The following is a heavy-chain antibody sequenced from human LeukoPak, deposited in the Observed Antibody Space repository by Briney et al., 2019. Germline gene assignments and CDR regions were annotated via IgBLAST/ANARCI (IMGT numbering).Heavy chain of an antibody. CDR3: AKGGRYYDFWSGYWALDAFDI. J-gene: IGHJ3*02. CDR1: GFTFSSSS. CDR2: ISGSGGST. V-gene: IGHV3-23*01. Sequence: GGSLRLSCAASGFTFSSSSISWVRQAPGKGLEWVSAISGSGGSTYYADSVKGRFTISRDNSKNTLYLQMNSLRAEDTAVYYCAKGGRYYDFWSGYWALDAFDIWGQGTMVTVS. D-gene: IGHD3-3*01.